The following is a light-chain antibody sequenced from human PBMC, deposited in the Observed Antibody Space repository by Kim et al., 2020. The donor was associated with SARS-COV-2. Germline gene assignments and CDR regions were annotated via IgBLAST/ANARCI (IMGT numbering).Light chain of an antibody. CDR1: KLGDRY. CDR2: QDR. V-gene: IGLV3-1*01. Sequence: VSPGQTASIACSGHKLGDRYAYWYQQKPGQSPVLVIYQDRRRPSGIPERFSGSSSGNTASLTISGTQAMDEADYYCQAWDSSTGGVFGGGTKLTVL. CDR3: QAWDSSTGGV. J-gene: IGLJ2*01.